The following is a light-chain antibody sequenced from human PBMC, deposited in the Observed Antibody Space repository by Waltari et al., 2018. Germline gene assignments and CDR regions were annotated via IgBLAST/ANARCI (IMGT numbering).Light chain of an antibody. V-gene: IGKV4-1*01. CDR1: QSVLYSSDNRNY. J-gene: IGKJ4*01. Sequence: DIVMTQSPDSLAVSLGERATINCKSSQSVLYSSDNRNYLAWYQQKPGQPPNLLLYWASTRESGVPDRFSGSGSGTDFTLTISSLQAEDVAVYYCQQYYITPLSFGGGTNVEIK. CDR3: QQYYITPLS. CDR2: WAS.